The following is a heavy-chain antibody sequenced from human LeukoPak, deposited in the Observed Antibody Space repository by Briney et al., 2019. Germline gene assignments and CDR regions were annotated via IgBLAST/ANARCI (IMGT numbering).Heavy chain of an antibody. CDR2: IRSKANSYAT. D-gene: IGHD1-26*01. V-gene: IGHV3-73*01. Sequence: SGGSLRLSCTASGFTFSGSAMHWVRQASGKGLEWVGRIRSKANSYATVYAASVKGRFTISRDDSKNTAYLQMNSLRAEDTAVYYCARAMRWEPGAFEIWGQGTMVTVSS. CDR1: GFTFSGSA. CDR3: ARAMRWEPGAFEI. J-gene: IGHJ3*02.